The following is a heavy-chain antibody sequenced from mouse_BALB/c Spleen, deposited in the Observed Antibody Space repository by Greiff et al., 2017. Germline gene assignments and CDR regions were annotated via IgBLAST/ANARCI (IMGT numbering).Heavy chain of an antibody. CDR2: ISCYNGAT. D-gene: IGHD2-3*01. CDR3: AKGGIYDGYYWYFDV. Sequence: LVKTGASVKISCKASGYSFTGYYMHWVKQSHGKSLEWIGYISCYNGATSYNQKFKGKATFTVDTSSSTAYMQFNRLTSEDSAVYYCAKGGIYDGYYWYFDVWGAGTTVTVSS. CDR1: GYSFTGYY. J-gene: IGHJ1*01. V-gene: IGHV1S34*01.